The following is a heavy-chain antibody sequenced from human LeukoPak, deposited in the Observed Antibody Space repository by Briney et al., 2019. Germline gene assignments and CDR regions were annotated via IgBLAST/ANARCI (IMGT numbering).Heavy chain of an antibody. CDR3: ARGPYIHNHYFYYLDS. Sequence: PGGSLRLSCEVSKFIFSNYWMSWVRQAPGKGLEWVANINQDGNEKYYVDSVRGRFTISRDNVENSLYLQMDSLRAEDSAVYYCARGPYIHNHYFYYLDSWGQGSLVTVSS. V-gene: IGHV3-7*01. CDR1: KFIFSNYW. J-gene: IGHJ4*02. D-gene: IGHD2/OR15-2a*01. CDR2: INQDGNEK.